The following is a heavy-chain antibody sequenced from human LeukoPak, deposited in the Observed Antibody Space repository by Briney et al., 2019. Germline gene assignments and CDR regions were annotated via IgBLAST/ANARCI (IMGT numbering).Heavy chain of an antibody. D-gene: IGHD3-10*01. J-gene: IGHJ4*02. CDR2: ISSDGGSP. CDR3: VKRTGSGTYYDY. Sequence: GGSLRLSCSASGFTFSSYAMHWVRQAPGKGLEYVSAISSDGGSPYYEDSVKGRFTISRDNSKTTLYLQMSSLSAEDTAIYCCVKRTGSGTYYDYWGQGTLVTVSS. V-gene: IGHV3-64D*06. CDR1: GFTFSSYA.